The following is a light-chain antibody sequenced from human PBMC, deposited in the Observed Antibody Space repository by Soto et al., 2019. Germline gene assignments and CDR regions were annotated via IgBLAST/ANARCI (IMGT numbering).Light chain of an antibody. J-gene: IGKJ3*01. CDR1: QSVSSN. CDR3: QQYNNWPLT. Sequence: EIVMTQSPATLSVSPGERATLSCRASQSVSSNLAWYQQKPGQAPRLLIYGASTRATGIPARFSGSGSGTEFTLTISSLQSEDFAVYYCQQYNNWPLTFGPWTKVDIK. CDR2: GAS. V-gene: IGKV3-15*01.